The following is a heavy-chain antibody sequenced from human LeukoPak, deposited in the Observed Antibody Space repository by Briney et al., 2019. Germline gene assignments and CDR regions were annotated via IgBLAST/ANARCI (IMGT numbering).Heavy chain of an antibody. CDR1: GYSFSDYS. Sequence: GASVKVSCKASGYSFSDYSMHWVRQAPGQGLEWMGRINPNSGGTSYAQNFQGRVSMIRDTSISTTYMELSGLTSDDTAVYYCARGGSGSGYLYYFDFWGQGTLVSVSS. CDR3: ARGGSGSGYLYYFDF. CDR2: INPNSGGT. J-gene: IGHJ4*02. D-gene: IGHD3-10*01. V-gene: IGHV1-2*06.